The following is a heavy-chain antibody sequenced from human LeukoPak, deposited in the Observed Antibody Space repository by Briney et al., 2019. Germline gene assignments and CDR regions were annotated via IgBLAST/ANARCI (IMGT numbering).Heavy chain of an antibody. CDR1: GGSISSYY. D-gene: IGHD3-10*01. CDR2: IHYSGST. J-gene: IGHJ6*02. Sequence: SETLSLTCTVSGGSISSYYWGWIRQPPGKGLEWIGYIHYSGSTNYNPSLKSRVTISVDTSKNQFSLKLSSVTAADTAVYYCARQYGEYGMDVWGQGTTVTVSS. CDR3: ARQYGEYGMDV. V-gene: IGHV4-59*08.